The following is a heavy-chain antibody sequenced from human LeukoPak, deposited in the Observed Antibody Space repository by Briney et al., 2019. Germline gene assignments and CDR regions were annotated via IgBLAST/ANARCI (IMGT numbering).Heavy chain of an antibody. V-gene: IGHV3-30*04. Sequence: GGSLRLSCAASGFTFSSYAMHWVRQAPGKGLEWVAVISYDGSNKYYADSVKGRFTISRDNSKNTLYLQMNSLRAEDTAVYYCARGRDFDYWGQGTLVTVSS. CDR3: ARGRDFDY. CDR1: GFTFSSYA. CDR2: ISYDGSNK. J-gene: IGHJ4*02.